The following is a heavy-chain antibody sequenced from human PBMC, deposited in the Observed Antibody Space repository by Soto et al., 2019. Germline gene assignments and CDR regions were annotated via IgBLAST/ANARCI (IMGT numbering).Heavy chain of an antibody. J-gene: IGHJ6*01. V-gene: IGHV1-18*01. Sequence: ASVKVSCKTFGYTFTSYGIGWARQAPGQGLGWMGWINTYNGNTNYAQNLQGRVTLTTDTSTSTAYMELRSLRSNDTAIYYCAMVDVYVTPSPPDFCGQGTTVTVSS. CDR3: AMVDVYVTPSPPDF. D-gene: IGHD3-16*01. CDR2: INTYNGNT. CDR1: GYTFTSYG.